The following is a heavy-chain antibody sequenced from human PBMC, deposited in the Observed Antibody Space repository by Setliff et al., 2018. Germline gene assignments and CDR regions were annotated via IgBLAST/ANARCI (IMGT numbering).Heavy chain of an antibody. CDR2: INHSGST. D-gene: IGHD7-27*01. J-gene: IGHJ4*02. CDR1: GGSFSGYY. V-gene: IGHV4-34*01. CDR3: ARHRPNLPFDA. Sequence: PSETLSLTCAVYGGSFSGYYWSWIRQPPGKGLEWIGEINHSGSTNYNPSLKSRVTISVDTSKNQFSLKLSSVTAADTSVYFCARHRPNLPFDAWGQGALVTVSS.